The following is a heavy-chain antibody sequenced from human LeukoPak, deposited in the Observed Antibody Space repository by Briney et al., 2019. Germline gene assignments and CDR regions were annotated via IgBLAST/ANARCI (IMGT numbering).Heavy chain of an antibody. J-gene: IGHJ3*02. Sequence: SETLSLTCTVSGGSISSSSYYWGWIRQPPGKGLEWIGSIYYSGSTYYNPSLKSRVTISVDTSKNQFSLKLSSVTAADTAVYYCARHDIAAAGTSRLDAFDIWGQGTMVTVSS. CDR3: ARHDIAAAGTSRLDAFDI. V-gene: IGHV4-39*01. D-gene: IGHD6-13*01. CDR1: GGSISSSSYY. CDR2: IYYSGST.